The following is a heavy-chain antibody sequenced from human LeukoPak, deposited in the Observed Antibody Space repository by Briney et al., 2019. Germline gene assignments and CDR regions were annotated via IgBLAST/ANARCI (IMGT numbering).Heavy chain of an antibody. Sequence: SETLSLTCTVSGGSVSSYHWSWIRQPPGKGLEWIGYIYYSGRTNYNPSLESRVTISIDTSKQHFSLKLSSVTAADTALYYCARDQTTPYSSGWLDYWGQGTLVTVSS. CDR1: GGSVSSYH. V-gene: IGHV4-59*02. J-gene: IGHJ4*02. CDR3: ARDQTTPYSSGWLDY. CDR2: IYYSGRT. D-gene: IGHD6-19*01.